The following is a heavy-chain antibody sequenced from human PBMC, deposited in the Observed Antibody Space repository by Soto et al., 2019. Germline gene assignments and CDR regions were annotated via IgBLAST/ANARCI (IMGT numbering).Heavy chain of an antibody. Sequence: QVQLQESCTGLVKPSQTLSLTCTVSGDSISSGGYYWSWIRQHPGKGLEWIGYIYYSGSTYYNPSLKCRVTISVDTSKNQFSLKLSSVTAADTVVYYCARDCWSYGDYGFDYWGQGTLVTVSS. CDR2: IYYSGST. CDR3: ARDCWSYGDYGFDY. J-gene: IGHJ4*02. CDR1: GDSISSGGYY. D-gene: IGHD4-17*01. V-gene: IGHV4-31*03.